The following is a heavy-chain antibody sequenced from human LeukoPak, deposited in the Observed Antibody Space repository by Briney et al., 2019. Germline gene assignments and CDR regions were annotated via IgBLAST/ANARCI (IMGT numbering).Heavy chain of an antibody. V-gene: IGHV3-48*01. D-gene: IGHD3-22*01. CDR2: ISSSSSTI. J-gene: IGHJ3*02. CDR1: GFTFSSYS. Sequence: GGSLRLSCAASGFTFSSYSMNWVRQAPGKGLEWVSYISSSSSTIYYADSVKGRFTISRDNSKNTLYLQMNSLRAEDTAVYYCASPHQDYYDSSGSNISPFAFDIWGQGTMVTVSS. CDR3: ASPHQDYYDSSGSNISPFAFDI.